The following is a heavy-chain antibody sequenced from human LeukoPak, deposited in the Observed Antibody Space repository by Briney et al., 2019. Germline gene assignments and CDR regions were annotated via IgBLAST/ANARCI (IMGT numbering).Heavy chain of an antibody. Sequence: ASVKVSCKASGYTFTSYYMHWVRQAPGQGLEWMGLINPSGGSTSYAQKFQGRVTMTRDTSTSTVYMELSSLRSEDTAVYYCASSPYYYDSSGYYGPYYWGQGTLVTASS. CDR2: INPSGGST. D-gene: IGHD3-22*01. J-gene: IGHJ4*02. CDR1: GYTFTSYY. CDR3: ASSPYYYDSSGYYGPYY. V-gene: IGHV1-46*01.